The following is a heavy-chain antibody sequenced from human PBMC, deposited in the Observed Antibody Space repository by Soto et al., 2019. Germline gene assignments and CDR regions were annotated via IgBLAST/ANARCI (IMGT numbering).Heavy chain of an antibody. Sequence: NPSETLSLTCTVSGGSVSSGSYYWSWIRQPPGKGLEWIGYIYYSGSTNYNPSLKSRVTISVDTSKNQFSLKLSSVTAADTAVYYCARVGGAYYYGSGSYYTMEFDYWGQGTLVTVSS. CDR1: GGSVSSGSYY. CDR2: IYYSGST. CDR3: ARVGGAYYYGSGSYYTMEFDY. D-gene: IGHD3-10*01. V-gene: IGHV4-61*01. J-gene: IGHJ4*02.